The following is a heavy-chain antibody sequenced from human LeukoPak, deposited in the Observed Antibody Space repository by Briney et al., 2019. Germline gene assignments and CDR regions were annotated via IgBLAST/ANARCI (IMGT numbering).Heavy chain of an antibody. J-gene: IGHJ5*02. CDR2: IYHSGNT. CDR1: GGSISSSNW. CDR3: GRRSYGIGFDP. V-gene: IGHV4-4*02. D-gene: IGHD2-8*01. Sequence: KASETLSLTCAVSGGSISSSNWWSWVRQPPGKGLEWIGEIYHSGNTYYNPSLKSRVTISVDTSKNQFSLRLSSVTAADTAMYYCGRRSYGIGFDPWGQGILVTVSS.